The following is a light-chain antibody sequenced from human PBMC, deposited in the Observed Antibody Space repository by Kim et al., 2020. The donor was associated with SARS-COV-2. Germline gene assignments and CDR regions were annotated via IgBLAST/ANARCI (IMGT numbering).Light chain of an antibody. J-gene: IGKJ4*01. V-gene: IGKV3-15*01. CDR3: HQYHNWPPTLT. CDR1: QSVDTN. CDR2: GAS. Sequence: PGERATLSCKASQSVDTNLAWYQQKPGQPPRLLIYGASTRASGIAARFSGTGSGTEFTLTISRLQSEDFAVYYCHQYHNWPPTLTFGGGTKVDSK.